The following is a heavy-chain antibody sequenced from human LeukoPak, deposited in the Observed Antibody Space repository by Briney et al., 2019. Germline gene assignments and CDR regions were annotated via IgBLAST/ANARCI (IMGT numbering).Heavy chain of an antibody. CDR1: GFTFSDYY. J-gene: IGHJ4*02. Sequence: LRLSCAASGFTFSDYYMSWIRQHPGKGLEWIGYIYYSGSTYYNPSLKSRVTISVDTSKNQFSLKLSSVTAADTAVYYCARERGWYPDYWGQGTLVIVSS. CDR2: IYYSGST. CDR3: ARERGWYPDY. D-gene: IGHD6-19*01. V-gene: IGHV4-31*02.